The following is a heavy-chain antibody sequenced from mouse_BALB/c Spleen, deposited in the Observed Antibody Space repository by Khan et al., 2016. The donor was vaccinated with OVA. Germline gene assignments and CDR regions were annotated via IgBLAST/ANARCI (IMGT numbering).Heavy chain of an antibody. Sequence: QIQLVQSGPELKKPGETVKISCKASGYTFKTNGMNWVKQAPGKGLKWMGWLNTYTGEPIYANDFKTRFAFSLETPASPAYLQINNLKNEETGTYFCARVGYNGTMDYWGQGTSVTVSS. V-gene: IGHV9-3-1*01. CDR2: LNTYTGEP. CDR3: ARVGYNGTMDY. J-gene: IGHJ4*01. CDR1: GYTFKTNG. D-gene: IGHD2-14*01.